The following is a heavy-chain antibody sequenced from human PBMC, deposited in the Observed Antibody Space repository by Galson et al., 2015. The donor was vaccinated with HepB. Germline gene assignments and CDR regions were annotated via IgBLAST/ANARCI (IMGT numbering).Heavy chain of an antibody. V-gene: IGHV1-3*01. D-gene: IGHD3-10*01. CDR2: INAGNGNT. CDR3: ARVPKTYGSGSYYNRGAFDI. Sequence: SVKVSCKASGYTFTSYAMHWVRQAPGQRLEWMGWINAGNGNTKYSQKFQGRVTITRDTSASTAYMELSSLRSEDTAVYYCARVPKTYGSGSYYNRGAFDIWGQGTMVTVSS. J-gene: IGHJ3*02. CDR1: GYTFTSYA.